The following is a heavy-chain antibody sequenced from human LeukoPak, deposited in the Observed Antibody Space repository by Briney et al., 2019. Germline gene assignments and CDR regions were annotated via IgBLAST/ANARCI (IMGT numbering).Heavy chain of an antibody. V-gene: IGHV4-39*01. CDR3: ASQRNDYYNSSGHDY. Sequence: SETLSLTCTLSGDSTSNINYYWGWIRQPPGKGLEWIGSIYYSGSTYYNPSLKSRVTISVDTSKHQFSLRLSSVTAPDTAVYYCASQRNDYYNSSGHDYWGQGTLVTVSS. J-gene: IGHJ4*02. CDR1: GDSTSNINYY. D-gene: IGHD3-22*01. CDR2: IYYSGST.